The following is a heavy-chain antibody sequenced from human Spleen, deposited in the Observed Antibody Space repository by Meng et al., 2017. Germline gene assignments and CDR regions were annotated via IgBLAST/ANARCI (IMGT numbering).Heavy chain of an antibody. D-gene: IGHD4-11*01. J-gene: IGHJ5*02. CDR3: ARGPTTMDHDIDP. CDR2: INHRVTN. V-gene: IGHV4-34*01. Sequence: HVVQPNWASGLLKHSGTLPLPCVDSAGSISDNYWSWSRQPPPKGREWIGEINHRVTNNYNKSLESRATISIATYKTKISLKMRSVTAAAKAMYYCARGPTTMDHDIDPWGQGTLVTVSS. CDR1: AGSISDNY.